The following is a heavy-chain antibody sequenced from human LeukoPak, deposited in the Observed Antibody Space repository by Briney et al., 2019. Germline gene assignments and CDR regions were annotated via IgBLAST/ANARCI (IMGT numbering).Heavy chain of an antibody. J-gene: IGHJ4*02. V-gene: IGHV1-2*02. D-gene: IGHD3-10*01. CDR1: GYTFTGYY. CDR2: INPNSGGT. Sequence: ASVTVSCKASGYTFTGYYMHWVRQAPGQGLEWMGWINPNSGGTNYAQKFQGRVTMTRDTSISTAYMELSRLRSDDTAVYYCARDLWFGELLHLFDYWGQGTLVTVSS. CDR3: ARDLWFGELLHLFDY.